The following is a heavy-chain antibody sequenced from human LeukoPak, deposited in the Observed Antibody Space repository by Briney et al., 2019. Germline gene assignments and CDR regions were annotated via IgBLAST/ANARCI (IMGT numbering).Heavy chain of an antibody. CDR1: GYTFTSDG. Sequence: GASVKVSCKASGYTFTSDGISGGRQAPGQRLEWVGGISAYNGNTNYAQKLQARFTMTTDTSTSTAYMELSSLRSDDTAVYYCASSRSDLVVGASFGYWGQGTLVTVSS. D-gene: IGHD1-26*01. CDR3: ASSRSDLVVGASFGY. CDR2: ISAYNGNT. V-gene: IGHV1-18*01. J-gene: IGHJ4*02.